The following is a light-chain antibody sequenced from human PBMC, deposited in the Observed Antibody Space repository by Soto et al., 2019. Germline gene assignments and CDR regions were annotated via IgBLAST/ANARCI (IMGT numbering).Light chain of an antibody. Sequence: QPVLTQSSSASASLRSSVKLTCTLSSGHSSYIIAWHQQQPGKAPRYLMKLEGSGSYNKGSGVPDRFSGSSSGADRYLTISHLQFEDEADYYCETWDSNTWVFGGGTKVTVL. J-gene: IGLJ3*02. CDR1: SGHSSYI. V-gene: IGLV4-60*02. CDR2: LEGSGSY. CDR3: ETWDSNTWV.